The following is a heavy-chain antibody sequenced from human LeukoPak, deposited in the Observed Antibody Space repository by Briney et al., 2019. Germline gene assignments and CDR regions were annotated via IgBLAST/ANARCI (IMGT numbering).Heavy chain of an antibody. V-gene: IGHV3-48*03. Sequence: GGSLRLSCAASGFTFSSYEMNWVRQAPGKGLERVSYTTNSGLTIYYADSVKGRFTVSKDNAKNSLYLQMNSLRAEDTAIYYCARGRAMAVFDAFDIWGHGTMVTVSS. D-gene: IGHD6-13*01. CDR3: ARGRAMAVFDAFDI. CDR1: GFTFSSYE. J-gene: IGHJ3*02. CDR2: TTNSGLTI.